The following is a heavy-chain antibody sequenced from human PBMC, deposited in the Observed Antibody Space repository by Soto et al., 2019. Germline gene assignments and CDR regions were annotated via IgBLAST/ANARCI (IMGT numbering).Heavy chain of an antibody. J-gene: IGHJ6*03. Sequence: EVQLLESGGGLVQPGGSLRLSCAASGFTFSSYAMSWVRQAPGKGLEWVSAISGSGGSTYYADSVKGRFTISRDNSKNTLYRQMNSLRAEDTAVDYCAKAVTDYYYMDVWGKGTTVTVSS. D-gene: IGHD2-21*02. CDR3: AKAVTDYYYMDV. CDR1: GFTFSSYA. V-gene: IGHV3-23*01. CDR2: ISGSGGST.